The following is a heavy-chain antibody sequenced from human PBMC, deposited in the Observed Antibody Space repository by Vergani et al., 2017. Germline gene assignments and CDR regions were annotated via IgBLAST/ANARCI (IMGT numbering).Heavy chain of an antibody. D-gene: IGHD3-22*01. V-gene: IGHV4-30-2*01. CDR2: IYHSGST. J-gene: IGHJ4*02. CDR3: ARGHDSSGYYYDY. CDR1: GSSISSGGYS. Sequence: QVQLQESGPGLVKPSQTLSLTCAVSGSSISSGGYSWSWIRQPPGKGLEWIGYIYHSGSTYYNPSLKSRVTISVDRSKNQFSLKLSSVTAADTAVYYCARGHDSSGYYYDYWGQGTLVTVSS.